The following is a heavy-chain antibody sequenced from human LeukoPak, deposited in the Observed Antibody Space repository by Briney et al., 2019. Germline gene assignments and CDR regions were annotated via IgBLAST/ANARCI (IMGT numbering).Heavy chain of an antibody. D-gene: IGHD2-21*02. Sequence: SETLSLTCTVSGGSISSSSYYWGWIRQPPGKGLEWIGSIYYSGSTYYSPSLKSRVTISVDTSKNQFSLKLSSVTAADTAVYYCARPHCGGDCYFPWGQGTLVTVSS. V-gene: IGHV4-39*01. CDR3: ARPHCGGDCYFP. CDR1: GGSISSSSYY. CDR2: IYYSGST. J-gene: IGHJ4*02.